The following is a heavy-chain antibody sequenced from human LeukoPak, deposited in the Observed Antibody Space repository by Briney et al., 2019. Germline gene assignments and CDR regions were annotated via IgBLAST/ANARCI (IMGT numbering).Heavy chain of an antibody. CDR2: IYPGDSDT. D-gene: IGHD1-26*01. CDR3: ASSIVGAGDAFDI. CDR1: GYRFTNYW. Sequence: GESLKISCKGSGYRFTNYWIGWVRQMPGKGLEWMGIIYPGDSDTRYSPSFQGQVTISADKSISTAYLQRSSLKASDTAMYYCASSIVGAGDAFDIWGQGTMVTVSS. V-gene: IGHV5-51*01. J-gene: IGHJ3*02.